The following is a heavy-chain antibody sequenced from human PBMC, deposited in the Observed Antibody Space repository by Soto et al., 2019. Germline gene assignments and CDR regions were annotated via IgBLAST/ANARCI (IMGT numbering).Heavy chain of an antibody. CDR2: MNPNSGKT. CDR3: ARERSAAGTGWFDP. CDR1: GYTFTSYD. J-gene: IGHJ5*02. V-gene: IGHV1-8*01. Sequence: QVQLVQSGAEVKKPGASVKVSCKASGYTFTSYDINWVRQATGQGLEWIGWMNPNSGKTGYAQKFQGRVTMTRNTSISTAYMALSNLRSEDTAVYYCARERSAAGTGWFDPWGQGTLVTVSS. D-gene: IGHD6-13*01.